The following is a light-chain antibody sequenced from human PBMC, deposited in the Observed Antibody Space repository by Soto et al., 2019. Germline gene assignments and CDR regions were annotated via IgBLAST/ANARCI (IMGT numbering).Light chain of an antibody. CDR3: SSYTSSITHIL. Sequence: QSALTQPASVSGSPGQSITLSCTGTSSDVGGYNFVSWYQHHPGNAPKLMIYAVSNRPSGVSNRVSGSKSGNTASLTISGLQAEDEANYNCSSYTSSITHILFGGGTKLTVL. CDR1: SSDVGGYNF. CDR2: AVS. J-gene: IGLJ3*02. V-gene: IGLV2-14*03.